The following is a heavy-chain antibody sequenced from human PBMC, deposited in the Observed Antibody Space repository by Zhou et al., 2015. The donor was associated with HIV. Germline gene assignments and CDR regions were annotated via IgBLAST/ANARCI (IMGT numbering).Heavy chain of an antibody. J-gene: IGHJ5*02. Sequence: QVQLVQSGAEVKKPGSSVKVSCKASGGTFSSYTISWVRQAPGQGLEWMGRIIPILGIANYAQKFQGRVTITADKSTSTAYMELSSLRSEDTAVYYCASSRGYYDFWSGYYNGSWFDPWGPGKPWSPSPQ. CDR3: ASSRGYYDFWSGYYNGSWFDP. CDR1: GGTFSSYT. D-gene: IGHD3-3*01. CDR2: IIPILGIA. V-gene: IGHV1-69*02.